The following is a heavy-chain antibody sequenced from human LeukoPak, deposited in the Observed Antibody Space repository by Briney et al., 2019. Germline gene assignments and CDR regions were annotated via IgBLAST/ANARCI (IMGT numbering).Heavy chain of an antibody. CDR2: IKQDGRDK. D-gene: IGHD3-22*01. CDR3: ARDSPHYYDSSGYWFDP. J-gene: IGHJ5*02. CDR1: GFTFSSYW. V-gene: IGHV3-7*01. Sequence: GGSLRLSCAASGFTFSSYWMSWVRQAPGKGLVWVANIKQDGRDKYYVDSVKGRFTISRDNAKNSLYLQMNSLRAEDTAVYYCARDSPHYYDSSGYWFDPWGQGTLVTVSS.